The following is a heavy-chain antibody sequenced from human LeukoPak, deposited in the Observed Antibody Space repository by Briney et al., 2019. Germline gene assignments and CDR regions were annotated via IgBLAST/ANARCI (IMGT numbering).Heavy chain of an antibody. CDR3: ARETSYYGMDV. V-gene: IGHV3-48*04. CDR2: ISSSSSTI. Sequence: PGGSLRLSCAASGFTFSSYSMNWVRQAPGKGLEWVSYISSSSSTIYYADSVKGRFTISRDNAKNSLYLQMNSLRAEDTAVYYCARETSYYGMDVWGQGTTVTVSS. J-gene: IGHJ6*02. CDR1: GFTFSSYS.